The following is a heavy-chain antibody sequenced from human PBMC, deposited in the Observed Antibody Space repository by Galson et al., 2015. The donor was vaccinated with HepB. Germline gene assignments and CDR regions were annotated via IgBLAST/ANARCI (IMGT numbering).Heavy chain of an antibody. V-gene: IGHV1-69*13. J-gene: IGHJ5*02. CDR2: IIPIFGTA. CDR1: GGTFSSYA. D-gene: IGHD3-22*01. Sequence: SVKVSCKASGGTFSSYAISWVRQAPGQGLEWMGGIIPIFGTANYAQKFQGRVTITADESTSTAYMELSSLRSEDTAVYYCARDPHPPYYYDSTAGFDPWGQGTLVTVSS. CDR3: ARDPHPPYYYDSTAGFDP.